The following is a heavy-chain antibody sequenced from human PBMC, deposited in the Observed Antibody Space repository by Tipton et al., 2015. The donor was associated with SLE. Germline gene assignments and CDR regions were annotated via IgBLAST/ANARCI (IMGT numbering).Heavy chain of an antibody. CDR1: GDSISSHY. Sequence: TLSLTCTVSGDSISSHYWSWIRQPPGKGLEWIGYIYTSGSTNYNPSLKSRVTISVDTSKNQFSLKLSSVTAADTAVYYCARRWLSHAFDIWGQGTMVTVSS. CDR2: IYTSGST. CDR3: ARRWLSHAFDI. J-gene: IGHJ3*02. V-gene: IGHV4-4*09. D-gene: IGHD3-22*01.